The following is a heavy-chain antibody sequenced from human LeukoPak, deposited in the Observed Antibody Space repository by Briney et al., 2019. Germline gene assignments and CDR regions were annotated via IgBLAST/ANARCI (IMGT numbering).Heavy chain of an antibody. Sequence: SETLSLTCTVSGGSISSYYWSWIRQPPGEGLEWIGYISNSGSTNYNPSLKSRFTISVDTSKNQLSLKLSSVTAADTAVYHCVRLQPNTGEWAFDIWGQGTMVSVSS. V-gene: IGHV4-59*01. CDR2: ISNSGST. J-gene: IGHJ3*02. CDR1: GGSISSYY. CDR3: VRLQPNTGEWAFDI. D-gene: IGHD1-1*01.